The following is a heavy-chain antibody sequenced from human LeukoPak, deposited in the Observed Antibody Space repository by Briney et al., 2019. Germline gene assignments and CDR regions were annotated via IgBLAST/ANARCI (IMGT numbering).Heavy chain of an antibody. Sequence: GESLKISCEGSGYIFTSYWIGWGRQLPGKGLEWMGIIYPGDSDTRYSPSFQGQVTISTDKSISTAYLQWSSLKASDTAMYYCARGSYGYIDGYWGQGTLVTVSP. D-gene: IGHD5-18*01. CDR1: GYIFTSYW. CDR3: ARGSYGYIDGY. CDR2: IYPGDSDT. V-gene: IGHV5-51*01. J-gene: IGHJ4*02.